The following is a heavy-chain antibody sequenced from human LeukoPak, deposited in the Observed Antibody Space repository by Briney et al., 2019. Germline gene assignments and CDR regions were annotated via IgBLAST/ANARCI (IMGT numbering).Heavy chain of an antibody. V-gene: IGHV4-4*07. CDR3: ARVITMVRGVITPDAFDI. J-gene: IGHJ3*02. CDR2: IYISGST. CDR1: GGSISSYY. D-gene: IGHD3-10*01. Sequence: ASETLSLTCTVSGGSISSYYWSWIRQPAGKGLEWIGRIYISGSTNYNPSLKSRVTMSVDTSKNQFSLKLSSVTAADTAVYYCARVITMVRGVITPDAFDIWGQGTMVTVSS.